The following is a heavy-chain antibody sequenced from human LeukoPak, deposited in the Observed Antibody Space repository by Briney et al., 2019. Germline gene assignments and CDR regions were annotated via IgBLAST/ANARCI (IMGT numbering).Heavy chain of an antibody. CDR1: GDSIRSSY. CDR2: VYYTGSS. D-gene: IGHD3-10*01. V-gene: IGHV4-59*01. J-gene: IGHJ4*02. CDR3: AGYGSGSYYKAFDF. Sequence: SETLSLTCSVSGDSIRSSYWSWIRQPPGKGLEWIGYVYYTGSSYYNPSLKSRATTSIDMSKSQFSLKLTSMTAADTAVYYCAGYGSGSYYKAFDFWGQGILVTVSS.